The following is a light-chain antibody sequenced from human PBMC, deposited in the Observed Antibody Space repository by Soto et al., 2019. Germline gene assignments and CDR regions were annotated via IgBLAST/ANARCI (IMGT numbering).Light chain of an antibody. CDR3: MHGLQFPWT. Sequence: DIVMTQSPLSLPVTPGEAASMSCRSDRNLLHSDGKTYLHWYVQRPGQSPQLLISWGSVRAARVPGRFGGTGSGSFFTLTISIVETEDAGIYFWMHGLQFPWTLGQGTKVEI. CDR1: RNLLHSDGKTY. CDR2: WGS. V-gene: IGKV2-28*01. J-gene: IGKJ1*01.